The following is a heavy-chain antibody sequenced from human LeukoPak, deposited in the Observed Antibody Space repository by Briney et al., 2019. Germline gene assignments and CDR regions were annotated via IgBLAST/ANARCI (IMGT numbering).Heavy chain of an antibody. J-gene: IGHJ5*02. Sequence: SETLSLTCTVSGGSISSSSYYWGWIRQPPGKGLEWIGFIHDSGSTYYNPSLKSRVSISRDMSKNQLSLMLSSVTAADTAVYYCARGFGAGNYYYGWFDPWGQGTLVSVSS. V-gene: IGHV4-61*05. CDR1: GGSISSSSYY. CDR3: ARGFGAGNYYYGWFDP. D-gene: IGHD3-10*01. CDR2: IHDSGST.